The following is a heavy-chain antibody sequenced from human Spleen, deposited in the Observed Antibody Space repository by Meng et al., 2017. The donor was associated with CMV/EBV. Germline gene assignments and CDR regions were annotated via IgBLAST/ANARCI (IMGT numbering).Heavy chain of an antibody. D-gene: IGHD2-2*01. CDR2: ISGYNGNT. J-gene: IGHJ6*02. V-gene: IGHV1-18*01. CDR3: ARGPAGNYDHYYGMDV. CDR1: GHTSSNYG. Sequence: ASVKVSCKASGHTSSNYGFSWVRQAPGQRLEWMGWISGYNGNTNYAQNLQGRVTMTTDTSTSTAYMELRGLRSDDTAVYYCARGPAGNYDHYYGMDVWGQGTTVTVSS.